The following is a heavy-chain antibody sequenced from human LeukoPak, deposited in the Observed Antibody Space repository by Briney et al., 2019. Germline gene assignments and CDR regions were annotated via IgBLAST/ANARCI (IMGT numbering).Heavy chain of an antibody. Sequence: PGGSLRLSCAASGFTFSNYAMTWVRQAPGKGLEWVSTIHGVSETYYVDSVKGRFTISRDDSENTVYLQMNSLRVEDTAVYYCAKVLQWLGYFDYWGQGTLVTVSS. CDR3: AKVLQWLGYFDY. J-gene: IGHJ4*02. CDR1: GFTFSNYA. D-gene: IGHD6-19*01. CDR2: IHGVSET. V-gene: IGHV3-23*01.